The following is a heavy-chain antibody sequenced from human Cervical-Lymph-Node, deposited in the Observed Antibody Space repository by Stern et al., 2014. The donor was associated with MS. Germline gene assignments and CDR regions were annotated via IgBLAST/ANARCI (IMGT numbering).Heavy chain of an antibody. J-gene: IGHJ6*02. D-gene: IGHD1-26*01. CDR2: IKSKTDGGGT. V-gene: IGHV3-15*01. CDR1: GFTFRNAW. CDR3: TTLDRSYPYYYYGMDV. Sequence: EVHLVESGGGLVKPGGSLRLSCAASGFTFRNAWMTWIRQAPGKGLEWVGRIKSKTDGGGTDYAAPVKGRFTISRDDSKNTLYLQMNSLKTEDTAVYYCTTLDRSYPYYYYGMDVWGQGTTVTVSS.